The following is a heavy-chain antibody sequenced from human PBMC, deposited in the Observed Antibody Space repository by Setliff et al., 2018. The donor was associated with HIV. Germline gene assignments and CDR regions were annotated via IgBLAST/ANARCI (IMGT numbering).Heavy chain of an antibody. J-gene: IGHJ3*02. D-gene: IGHD1-26*01. CDR1: GDSISTGTYY. CDR2: IYTSGST. CDR3: AKDRRVGATSLSAFDI. V-gene: IGHV4-39*07. Sequence: SETLSLTCSVSGDSISTGTYYWGWIRQPPGKGLEWIGRIYTSGSTYYNPSLKSRVTISVDTSKNQFSLKLSSVTAADTAVYYCAKDRRVGATSLSAFDIWGQGTMVTVSS.